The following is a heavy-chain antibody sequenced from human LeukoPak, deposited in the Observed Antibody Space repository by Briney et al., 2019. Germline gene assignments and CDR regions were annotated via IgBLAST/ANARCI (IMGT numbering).Heavy chain of an antibody. Sequence: PGGSLRLSCAASGFTFSNYWMSWVRQAPGKGLEWVANIKEEGSEKYYVDSVKGRFTISRDNARNSLYLQMSSLRAEDTAVYFCARDALSKDSRGYYSEDYYYYYYMDVWGKGTTVTISS. CDR1: GFTFSNYW. V-gene: IGHV3-7*01. J-gene: IGHJ6*03. CDR2: IKEEGSEK. CDR3: ARDALSKDSRGYYSEDYYYYYYMDV. D-gene: IGHD3-22*01.